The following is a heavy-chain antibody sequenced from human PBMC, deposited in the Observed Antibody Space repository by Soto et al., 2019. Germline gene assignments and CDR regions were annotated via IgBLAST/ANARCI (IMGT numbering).Heavy chain of an antibody. CDR2: IKEDGSEK. CDR3: ARYRSLDP. D-gene: IGHD3-16*02. V-gene: IGHV3-7*03. Sequence: PGGSLRLSCADSGFILRNYWMSWVRQAPGMGLQWVASIKEDGSEKYYVDPVKGRFTISRENAENSLYLQMNSLRAEDTAAYYCARYRSLDPWGQGILVTVSS. CDR1: GFILRNYW. J-gene: IGHJ5*02.